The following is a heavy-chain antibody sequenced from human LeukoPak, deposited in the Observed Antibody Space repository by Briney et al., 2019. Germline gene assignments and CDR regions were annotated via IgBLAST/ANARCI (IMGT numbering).Heavy chain of an antibody. V-gene: IGHV5-51*01. CDR2: IYPGDSDT. CDR3: AIHHRIAAAGTGWFDP. D-gene: IGHD6-13*01. CDR1: GYSSTSYW. Sequence: GESLKISCKGSGYSSTSYWIGWMRQMPGKGLEWMGIIYPGDSDTRYSPSFQGQVTISADKSISTAYLQWSSLKASDTAMYYCAIHHRIAAAGTGWFDPWGQGTLVTVSS. J-gene: IGHJ5*02.